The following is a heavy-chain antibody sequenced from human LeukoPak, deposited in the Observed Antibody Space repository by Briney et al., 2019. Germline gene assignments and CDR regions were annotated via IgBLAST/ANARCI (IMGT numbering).Heavy chain of an antibody. J-gene: IGHJ3*02. CDR3: ARDKGPNIVVLPAAIRVGAFDI. Sequence: SVKVSCKASGGTFSSYAISWVRQAPGQGLEWMGRIIPILGIANYAQKFQGRVTITADKSTSTAYMELSSLRSEDTAVYYCARDKGPNIVVLPAAIRVGAFDIWGQGTMVTVSS. CDR2: IIPILGIA. V-gene: IGHV1-69*04. CDR1: GGTFSSYA. D-gene: IGHD2-2*02.